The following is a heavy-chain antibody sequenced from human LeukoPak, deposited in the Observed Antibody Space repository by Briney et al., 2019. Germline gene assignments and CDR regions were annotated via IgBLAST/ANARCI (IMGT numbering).Heavy chain of an antibody. CDR3: AQDLVY. J-gene: IGHJ4*02. CDR1: GGSISSYY. CDR2: IYYSGST. V-gene: IGHV4-59*12. Sequence: PSETLSLTCTVSGGSISSYYWSWIRQPPGKGLEWIGYIYYSGSTNYNPSLKSRVTISVDTSKNQFSLHLNSVTPEDTAVYYCAQDLVYWGQGALVTVSS. D-gene: IGHD3-16*01.